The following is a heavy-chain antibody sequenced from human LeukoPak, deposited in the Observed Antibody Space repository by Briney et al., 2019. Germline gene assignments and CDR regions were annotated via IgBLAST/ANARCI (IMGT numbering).Heavy chain of an antibody. J-gene: IGHJ4*02. CDR3: ARALSQYYYDSSGYLDY. V-gene: IGHV3-21*01. D-gene: IGHD3-22*01. CDR1: GFTFSSYS. Sequence: PGGSLRLSCAASGFTFSSYSMNGVRQAPGKGLEWVSSISSSSSYIYYADSVKGRFTISRDNAKNSLYLQMNSLRAEDTAVYYCARALSQYYYDSSGYLDYWGQGTLVTVSS. CDR2: ISSSSSYI.